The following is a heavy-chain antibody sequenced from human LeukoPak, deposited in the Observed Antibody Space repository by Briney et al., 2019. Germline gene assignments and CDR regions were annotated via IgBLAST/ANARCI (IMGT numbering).Heavy chain of an antibody. CDR2: ISSSRSYI. J-gene: IGHJ3*02. D-gene: IGHD3-10*01. CDR1: GFTFSSYS. Sequence: PGGSLRLSCAASGFTFSSYSMNWVRQAPGKGLQWVSSISSSRSYIYYPDSVKGRFTISRDNAKNSLYLQMNSLRGEDTAAYYCARGDGATPPDAFDIWGQGTMVTVSS. CDR3: ARGDGATPPDAFDI. V-gene: IGHV3-21*01.